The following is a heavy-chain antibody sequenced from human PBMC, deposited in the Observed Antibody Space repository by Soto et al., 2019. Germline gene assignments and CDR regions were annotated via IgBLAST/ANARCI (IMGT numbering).Heavy chain of an antibody. V-gene: IGHV1-69*06. J-gene: IGHJ6*02. Sequence: SVKVSCKASGGTFSSDFISWVRQAPGLGLEWVGGTIARFGSANFAQRFQGRVTITADRFTSTVYMELSSLTSEDTATYYCARDQDSDNYVYAGSQEPYGMDVWGQGTTVTVSS. CDR3: ARDQDSDNYVYAGSQEPYGMDV. CDR1: GGTFSSDF. D-gene: IGHD3-16*01. CDR2: TIARFGSA.